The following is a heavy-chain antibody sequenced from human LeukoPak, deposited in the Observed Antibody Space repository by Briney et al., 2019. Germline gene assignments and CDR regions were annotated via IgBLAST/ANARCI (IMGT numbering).Heavy chain of an antibody. CDR2: INPNSGGT. CDR1: GYTITGYY. V-gene: IGHV1-2*02. CDR3: ARYCSGGSCVDY. D-gene: IGHD2-15*01. J-gene: IGHJ4*02. Sequence: ASVKVSCKASGYTITGYYMHWVRQAPGQGLKWMGWINPNSGGTNYAQKFQGRGTMTRDTSISTAYMELSRLRSDDTAEYYCARYCSGGSCVDYWGQGTLVTVSS.